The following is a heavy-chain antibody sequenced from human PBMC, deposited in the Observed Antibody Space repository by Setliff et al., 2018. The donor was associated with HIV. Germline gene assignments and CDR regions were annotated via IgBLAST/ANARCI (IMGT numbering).Heavy chain of an antibody. J-gene: IGHJ4*02. V-gene: IGHV5-51*01. CDR2: IYPGDSDT. D-gene: IGHD3-9*01. Sequence: PGESLKISCKGSGYSFTSYWIGWVRQMPGKGLEWMGIIYPGDSDTRYSPSVQGQVTISADKSISTAYLQWSSLKASDTAMYYCARSLTYYDILTGYYIGYYFDYWGQGTLVTVS. CDR3: ARSLTYYDILTGYYIGYYFDY. CDR1: GYSFTSYW.